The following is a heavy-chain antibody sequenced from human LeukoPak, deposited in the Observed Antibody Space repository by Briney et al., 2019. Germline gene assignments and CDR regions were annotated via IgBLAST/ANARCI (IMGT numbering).Heavy chain of an antibody. V-gene: IGHV3-30*03. CDR3: ARDGGVCSSTSCYPYPFDY. CDR1: GFTFSSYG. D-gene: IGHD2-2*01. CDR2: ISYDGSDK. J-gene: IGHJ4*02. Sequence: PGGSLRLSCAASGFTFSSYGMHWVRQAPGKGLEWVALISYDGSDKYFADSVKGRFTISRDNSKNTLYLQMNSLRAEDTAVYYCARDGGVCSSTSCYPYPFDYWGQGTLVTVSS.